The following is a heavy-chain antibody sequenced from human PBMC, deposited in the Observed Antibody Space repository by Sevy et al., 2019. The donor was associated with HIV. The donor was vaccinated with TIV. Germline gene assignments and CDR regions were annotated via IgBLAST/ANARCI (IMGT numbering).Heavy chain of an antibody. CDR1: GFTFSSYA. V-gene: IGHV3-30*04. CDR2: ISYAGSNK. CDR3: ARVNQMVRGVSYYYYYGMDV. Sequence: GGSLRLSCAASGFTFSSYAMHWVRQAPGKGLEWVAVISYAGSNKYYADSVKGRFTISRDNSKNTLYLQMNSLRSEDTAVYYCARVNQMVRGVSYYYYYGMDVWGQGTTVTVSS. D-gene: IGHD3-10*01. J-gene: IGHJ6*02.